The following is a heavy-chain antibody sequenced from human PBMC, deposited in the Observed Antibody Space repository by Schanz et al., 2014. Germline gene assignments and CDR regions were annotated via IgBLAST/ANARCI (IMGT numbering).Heavy chain of an antibody. D-gene: IGHD3-3*01. CDR3: ARGVRIDY. V-gene: IGHV3-21*04. Sequence: VQLVESGGGVVQPGRSLRLSCATSGLNFDYYGMNWVRQAPGKGLEWVSSISSSGSSIYYADSVKGRFTISRDNAKNSLYLQMNSLRVEDTAVYYCARGVRIDYWGQGTLVTVSS. CDR2: ISSSGSSI. J-gene: IGHJ4*02. CDR1: GLNFDYYG.